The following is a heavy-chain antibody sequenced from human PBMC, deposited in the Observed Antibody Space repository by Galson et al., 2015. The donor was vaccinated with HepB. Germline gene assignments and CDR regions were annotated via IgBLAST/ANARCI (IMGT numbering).Heavy chain of an antibody. D-gene: IGHD6-13*01. CDR2: IRSKAYGGTT. Sequence: SLRLSCAASGFTFGDYAMSWVRQAPGKGLEWVGFIRSKAYGGTTEYAASVKGRFTISRDDSKSIAYLQMNSLKTEDTAVYYCTRSWVMAAAGLGTDYWGQGTLVTVSS. J-gene: IGHJ4*02. V-gene: IGHV3-49*04. CDR3: TRSWVMAAAGLGTDY. CDR1: GFTFGDYA.